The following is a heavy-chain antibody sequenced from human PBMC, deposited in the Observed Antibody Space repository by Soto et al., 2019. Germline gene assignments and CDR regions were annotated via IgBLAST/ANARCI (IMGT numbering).Heavy chain of an antibody. Sequence: ASVKVSCKASGYNFIDNYIHWVRQATGHGLEWMGWINPNSGNIGYAQRFQGRVTMTRDTAIRTAYMEVSSLRSDDTAVYYCARGRASGSYYLLDYWVQGTLV. D-gene: IGHD3-10*01. CDR3: ARGRASGSYYLLDY. CDR1: GYNFIDNY. V-gene: IGHV1-8*02. J-gene: IGHJ4*02. CDR2: INPNSGNI.